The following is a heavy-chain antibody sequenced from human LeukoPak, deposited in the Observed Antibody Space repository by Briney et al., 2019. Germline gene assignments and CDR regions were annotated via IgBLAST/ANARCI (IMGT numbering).Heavy chain of an antibody. CDR2: INPNSGGT. J-gene: IGHJ6*03. CDR3: ARGIGGSYYYYYYYYMDV. D-gene: IGHD1-26*01. Sequence: GASVKVSCKASGGTFSNYAINWVRQAPGQGLEWMGWINPNSGGTIYEQKFQGRVTMTRDTSFSTAYMELSSLRSDDTALYYCARGIGGSYYYYYYYYMDVWGKGTTVTVSS. V-gene: IGHV1-2*02. CDR1: GGTFSNYA.